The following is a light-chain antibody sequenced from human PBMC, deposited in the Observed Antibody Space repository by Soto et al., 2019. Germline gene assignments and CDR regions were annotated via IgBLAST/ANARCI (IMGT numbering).Light chain of an antibody. CDR1: QSVISNY. Sequence: EIVLTQSPGTLCLSPGERATLSCRASQSVISNYLAWYQQKRPGQAPRLLIYDASTRATGVPDRFSGSGSGTDFTLAISRLEPEDAAVYYWQQYGGSSGTFCQGTKVEIK. CDR2: DAS. V-gene: IGKV3-20*01. J-gene: IGKJ1*01. CDR3: QQYGGSSGT.